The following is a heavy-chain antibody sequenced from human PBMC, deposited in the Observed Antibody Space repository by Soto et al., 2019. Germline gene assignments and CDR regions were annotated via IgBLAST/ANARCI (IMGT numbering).Heavy chain of an antibody. V-gene: IGHV4-59*01. D-gene: IGHD1-1*01. Sequence: QVQLQESGPGLVKPSETLSLTCTVSGGSISRYYWIWIRQPPGKGLEWIGLLYYIGSTNYTPSLRIRVTISGDTSMNQCSPKLSSVTTADTAVYYCARDQWNTNAFDIWGKGTMGTVSS. CDR3: ARDQWNTNAFDI. CDR1: GGSISRYY. J-gene: IGHJ3*02. CDR2: LYYIGST.